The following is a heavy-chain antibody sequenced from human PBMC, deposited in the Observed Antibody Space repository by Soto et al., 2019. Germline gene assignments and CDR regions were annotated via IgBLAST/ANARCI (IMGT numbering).Heavy chain of an antibody. Sequence: QVQLVESGGGLVKPGWSLRLSCAASGFTFSDYYMSWIRQAPGKGLEWVSYISSSGSTIYYADSVKGRFTISRDNAKNSLYLQMNSLRAEDTAVYYCASEDCSGGSCFFRYGMDVWGQGTTVTVSS. D-gene: IGHD2-15*01. V-gene: IGHV3-11*01. J-gene: IGHJ6*02. CDR2: ISSSGSTI. CDR3: ASEDCSGGSCFFRYGMDV. CDR1: GFTFSDYY.